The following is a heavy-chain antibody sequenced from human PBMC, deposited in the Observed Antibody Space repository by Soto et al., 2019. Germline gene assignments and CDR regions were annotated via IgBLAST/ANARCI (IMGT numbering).Heavy chain of an antibody. Sequence: QVQLHESGPGLVKPSETLSLTCTGSGGSISSHYWSGIRQPPVQGLEWIGAIYYSGSTNYNPSLTRRVHISLDTVKLQFSLKLRSVTAADTAVYYCAGRYGQAFDILGHGTLGTVS. D-gene: IGHD4-17*01. CDR3: AGRYGQAFDI. CDR2: IYYSGST. CDR1: GGSISSHY. V-gene: IGHV4-59*08. J-gene: IGHJ3*02.